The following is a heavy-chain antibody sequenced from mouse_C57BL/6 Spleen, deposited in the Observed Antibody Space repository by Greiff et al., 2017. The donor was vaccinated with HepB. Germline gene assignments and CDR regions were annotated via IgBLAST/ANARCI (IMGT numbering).Heavy chain of an antibody. J-gene: IGHJ2*01. CDR1: GYTFTSYG. V-gene: IGHV1-81*01. CDR3: ARESSGLRLDY. CDR2: IYPRSGNT. Sequence: QVQLQQSGAELARPGASVKLSCKASGYTFTSYGISWVKQRTGQGLEWIGEIYPRSGNTYYNEKFKGKSTLTADKSSSTAYMELRSLTSEDSAVYFCARESSGLRLDYWGQGTTLTVSS. D-gene: IGHD2-4*01.